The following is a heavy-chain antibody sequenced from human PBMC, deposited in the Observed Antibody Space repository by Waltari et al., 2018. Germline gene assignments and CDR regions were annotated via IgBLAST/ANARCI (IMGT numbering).Heavy chain of an antibody. CDR2: IYHSGKT. J-gene: IGHJ4*02. Sequence: QVQLQESGPGLVKPSGTLHLTCAVYGDSISSKYWWLWVRQSPGKGLEWIGEIYHSGKTYYNPSLKSRVTISVDKSKNQFSLNLSSVTAADTAVYYCAADRGVGLYFDYWGQGTLVTVSS. V-gene: IGHV4-4*02. CDR3: AADRGVGLYFDY. D-gene: IGHD2-8*02. CDR1: GDSISSKYW.